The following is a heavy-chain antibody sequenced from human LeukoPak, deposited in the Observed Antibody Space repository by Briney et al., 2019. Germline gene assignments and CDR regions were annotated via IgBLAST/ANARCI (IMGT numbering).Heavy chain of an antibody. V-gene: IGHV3-23*01. CDR3: AKGGVNSGWYDS. CDR1: GFTFSNYA. D-gene: IGHD1-26*01. CDR2: IGGSGGTT. J-gene: IGHJ5*01. Sequence: GGSLRLSCAVSGFTFSNYAMSWVRQAPGKGLQWVSLIGGSGGTTYYADSVKGRFTISRDNSKNTLYLQMNSLRAEDTAVYYCAKGGVNSGWYDSWGQGTLVTVSS.